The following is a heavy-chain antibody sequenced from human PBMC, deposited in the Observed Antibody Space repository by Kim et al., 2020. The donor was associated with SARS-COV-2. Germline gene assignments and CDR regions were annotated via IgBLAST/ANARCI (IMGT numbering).Heavy chain of an antibody. Sequence: SLQSRVTIAVDTSKNQFSLKLGSVTAADTAVYYCARDRSATVTFSDAFDIWGQGTMVTVSS. J-gene: IGHJ3*02. CDR3: ARDRSATVTFSDAFDI. D-gene: IGHD4-17*01. V-gene: IGHV4-30-2*05.